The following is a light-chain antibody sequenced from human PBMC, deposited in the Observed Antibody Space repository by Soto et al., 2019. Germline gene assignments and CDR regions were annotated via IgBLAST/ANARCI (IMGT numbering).Light chain of an antibody. J-gene: IGKJ1*01. V-gene: IGKV1-39*01. Sequence: DIQMTQSPSSLSASVGDRVTITCRASQSISYYLNWYQQKPGKAPKLLIYAASSLQGGVPSRFSGSGSGTDFTLTISNLQPEDFATYYCQQSYSTPRTFGQGTKVEIK. CDR3: QQSYSTPRT. CDR1: QSISYY. CDR2: AAS.